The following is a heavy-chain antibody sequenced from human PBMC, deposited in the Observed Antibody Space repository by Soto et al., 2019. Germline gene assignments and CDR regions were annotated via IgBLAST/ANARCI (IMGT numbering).Heavy chain of an antibody. CDR3: ARSIVVVTALDY. CDR1: GYTFTSYA. Sequence: QVQLVQSGAEEKKPGASVKVSCKASGYTFTSYAMHWVRQAPGQRLEWMGRINAGNGNTKYSQKFQGRVTMTRDTSASTSYMELSSLRSEDTAVYYCARSIVVVTALDYWGQGTLVTVSS. CDR2: INAGNGNT. V-gene: IGHV1-3*05. D-gene: IGHD2-21*02. J-gene: IGHJ4*02.